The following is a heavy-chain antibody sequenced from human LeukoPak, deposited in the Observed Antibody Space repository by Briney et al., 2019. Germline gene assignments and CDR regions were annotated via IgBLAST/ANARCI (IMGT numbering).Heavy chain of an antibody. CDR2: IKQDGSKK. V-gene: IGHV3-7*04. CDR1: GFPFSSYW. D-gene: IGHD5-24*01. Sequence: GGSLRPSCVASGFPFSSYWMTWVRQAPGKGLEWVANIKQDGSKKSYVDSVKGRFTITRDNAKNSLYLQMNSLRAEDTAIYYCTRVGYIDEGIDYWGQGTLVTVSS. CDR3: TRVGYIDEGIDY. J-gene: IGHJ4*02.